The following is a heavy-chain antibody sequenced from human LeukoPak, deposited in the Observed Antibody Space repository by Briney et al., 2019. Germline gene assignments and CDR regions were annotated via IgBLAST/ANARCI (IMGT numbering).Heavy chain of an antibody. Sequence: GASVKVSCKASGYTFTGYYMHWVRQAPGQGLEWMGWINPNSGGTNYAQKFQGRVTITTDESTSTAYMELSSLRSEDTAVYYCARDHPGKTLLPVIWGQGTMVTVSS. D-gene: IGHD4-23*01. CDR2: INPNSGGT. V-gene: IGHV1-2*02. CDR3: ARDHPGKTLLPVI. CDR1: GYTFTGYY. J-gene: IGHJ3*02.